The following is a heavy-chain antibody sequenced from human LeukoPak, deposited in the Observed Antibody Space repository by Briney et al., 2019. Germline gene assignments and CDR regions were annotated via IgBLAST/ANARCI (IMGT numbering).Heavy chain of an antibody. D-gene: IGHD5-12*01. CDR2: IKQDGSEK. Sequence: GGSLRLSCAASGIILSSYWMSWVRQAPGKGLEWVANIKQDGSEKYYVDSVKGRFTISRDNAKNSLYLQMNSLRAEDTAVYYCASRLPRGSYFDYWGQGTLVTVSS. CDR3: ASRLPRGSYFDY. CDR1: GIILSSYW. V-gene: IGHV3-7*03. J-gene: IGHJ4*02.